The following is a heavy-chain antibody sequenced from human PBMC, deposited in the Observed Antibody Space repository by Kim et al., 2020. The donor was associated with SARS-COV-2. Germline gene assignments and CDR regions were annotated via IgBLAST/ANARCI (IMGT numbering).Heavy chain of an antibody. CDR3: ARHDRDILTGYYPGFDY. D-gene: IGHD3-9*01. Sequence: SETLSLTCTVSGGSISSSSYYWGWIRQPPGKGLEWIGSIYYSGSTYYNPSLKSRVTISVDTSKNQFSLKLSSVTAADTAVYYCARHDRDILTGYYPGFDYWGQGTLVTVSS. V-gene: IGHV4-39*01. CDR1: GGSISSSSYY. J-gene: IGHJ4*02. CDR2: IYYSGST.